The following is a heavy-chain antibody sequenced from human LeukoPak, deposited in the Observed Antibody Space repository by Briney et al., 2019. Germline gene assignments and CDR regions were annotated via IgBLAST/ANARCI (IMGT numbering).Heavy chain of an antibody. D-gene: IGHD5-12*01. Sequence: GGSLRLSCAVSGFTFSDYYMSWIRQAPGKGLEWVSYITTTDRTIYYATSVKGRFTISRDSAQNSLYLQMNSLRAEDTAVYYCAGEDVRVATIGLDYWGQGTLVTVSS. CDR2: ITTTDRTI. J-gene: IGHJ4*02. CDR3: AGEDVRVATIGLDY. CDR1: GFTFSDYY. V-gene: IGHV3-11*04.